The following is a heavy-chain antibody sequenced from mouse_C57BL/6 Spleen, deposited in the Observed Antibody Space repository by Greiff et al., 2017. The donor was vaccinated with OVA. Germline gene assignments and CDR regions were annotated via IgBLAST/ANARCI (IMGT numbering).Heavy chain of an antibody. V-gene: IGHV5-9-1*02. CDR1: GFTFSSYA. J-gene: IGHJ3*01. CDR3: TRVDYDYEGAY. Sequence: EVKVVESGAGLVKPGGSLKLSCAASGFTFSSYAMSWVRQTPEKRLEWVAYSSSGGDYIYYADTVKGRFTISRDNARNTRYLQMSSLKSEDTAMYYCTRVDYDYEGAYWGQGTLVTVSA. D-gene: IGHD2-4*01. CDR2: SSSGGDYI.